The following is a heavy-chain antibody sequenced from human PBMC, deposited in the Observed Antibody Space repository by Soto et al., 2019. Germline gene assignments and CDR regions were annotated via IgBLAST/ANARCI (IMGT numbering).Heavy chain of an antibody. Sequence: SETLSLTCAVSGYSISSVCFWGLIRQPPGKGLEWIANMYHDGNTHYNPSLKSRVTMSVDTSKNQFSLKLNSVTAADTAVYYWAREAYSRYPSYDYWGKGILVTVSS. CDR3: AREAYSRYPSYDY. V-gene: IGHV4-38-2*02. CDR2: MYHDGNT. D-gene: IGHD5-12*01. J-gene: IGHJ4*02. CDR1: GYSISSVCF.